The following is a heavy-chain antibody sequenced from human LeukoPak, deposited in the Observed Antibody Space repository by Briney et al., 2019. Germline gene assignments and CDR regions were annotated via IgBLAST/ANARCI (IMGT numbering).Heavy chain of an antibody. CDR2: IYPSGST. CDR3: ARDVLAAPGTFDY. V-gene: IGHV4-61*02. CDR1: GDSISSGSFY. D-gene: IGHD6-13*01. J-gene: IGHJ4*02. Sequence: SETLSLTCSVSGDSISSGSFYWSWIRQPAGRGLEWIGRIYPSGSTNYNPSLKSRVTISLDTSKNQFSLKLSSVTAADTAVYYCARDVLAAPGTFDYWGQGALVTVSS.